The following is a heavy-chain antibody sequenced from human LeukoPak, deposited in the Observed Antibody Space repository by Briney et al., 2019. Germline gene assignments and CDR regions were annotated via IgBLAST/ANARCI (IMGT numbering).Heavy chain of an antibody. D-gene: IGHD6-19*01. CDR1: GFTFDDYA. Sequence: PGRSLRLSCAASGFTFDDYAMHWVRQAPGKGLEWVSGISWNSGSIGYADSVKGRFTISRDNAKNSLYLQMNSLRAEDTALYYCAKDIASSGHYDYFDYWGQGTLVTVSS. J-gene: IGHJ4*02. V-gene: IGHV3-9*01. CDR3: AKDIASSGHYDYFDY. CDR2: ISWNSGSI.